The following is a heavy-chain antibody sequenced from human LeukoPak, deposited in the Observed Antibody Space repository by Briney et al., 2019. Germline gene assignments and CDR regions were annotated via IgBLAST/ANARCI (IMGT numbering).Heavy chain of an antibody. CDR2: INPNSGGT. Sequence: ASVKVSCKASGYTFTCYYMHWVRQAPGQGLEWMGWINPNSGGTNYAQKFQGRVTMTRDTSISTAYMELSRLRSDDTAVYYCARDRRGIVVVMPDYWGQGTLVTVSS. V-gene: IGHV1-2*02. CDR1: GYTFTCYY. CDR3: ARDRRGIVVVMPDY. J-gene: IGHJ4*02. D-gene: IGHD2-2*01.